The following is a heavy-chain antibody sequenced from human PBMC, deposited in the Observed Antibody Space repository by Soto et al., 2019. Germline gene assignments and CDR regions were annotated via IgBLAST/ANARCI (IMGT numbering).Heavy chain of an antibody. CDR3: AREDIVVVVAARTPSAVRSKNDAFDI. Sequence: GASVKVSCKASGYTFTSYGISWVRQAPGQGLEWMGWISAYNGNTNYAQKLQGRVTMTTDTSTSTAYMEPRSLRSDDTAVYYCAREDIVVVVAARTPSAVRSKNDAFDIWGQGTMVTVSS. J-gene: IGHJ3*02. D-gene: IGHD2-15*01. V-gene: IGHV1-18*01. CDR2: ISAYNGNT. CDR1: GYTFTSYG.